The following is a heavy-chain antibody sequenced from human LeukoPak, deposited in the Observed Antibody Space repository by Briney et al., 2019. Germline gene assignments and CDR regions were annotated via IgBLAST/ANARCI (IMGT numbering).Heavy chain of an antibody. CDR3: ARGFNPEHVLRYFDWLRPRGYYYYYMDV. V-gene: IGHV3-23*01. Sequence: GGSLRLSCAASGFTFSSYGMSWVRQAPGKGLEWVSAISGSGGNTYYADSVKGRFTISRDNSKNTLYLQMNSLRSEDTAVYYCARGFNPEHVLRYFDWLRPRGYYYYYMDVWGKGTTVTVSS. CDR1: GFTFSSYG. D-gene: IGHD3-9*01. J-gene: IGHJ6*03. CDR2: ISGSGGNT.